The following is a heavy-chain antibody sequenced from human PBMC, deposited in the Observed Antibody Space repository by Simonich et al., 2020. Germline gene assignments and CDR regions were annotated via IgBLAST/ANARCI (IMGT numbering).Heavy chain of an antibody. CDR2: ISSSSSYI. D-gene: IGHD7-27*01. Sequence: VQLVESGGGLVQPGGSLRLSCAASGFTFRRYSMNWVRQAPGKGLEWVSSISSSSSYIYYADSVKGRFSISRDNAKNSLYLQMNSLRAEDTAVYYCARSHWGSPIDYWGQGTLVTVSS. CDR3: ARSHWGSPIDY. CDR1: GFTFRRYS. J-gene: IGHJ4*02. V-gene: IGHV3-21*01.